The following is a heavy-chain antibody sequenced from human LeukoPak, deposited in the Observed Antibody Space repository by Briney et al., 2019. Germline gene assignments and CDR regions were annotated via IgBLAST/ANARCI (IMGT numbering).Heavy chain of an antibody. V-gene: IGHV3-74*01. D-gene: IGHD3-3*01. CDR2: ISPDGSTT. J-gene: IGHJ4*02. CDR1: GFTFSSYW. CDR3: TRDFDFSSAI. Sequence: GGSLRLSCAASGFTFSSYWMHWVRQAPGKGLVWVSRISPDGSTTGHADSVRGRFTTSRDNAKNTLFLQMNSLRAEDTAVYYCTRDFDFSSAIWGQGTLVTVSS.